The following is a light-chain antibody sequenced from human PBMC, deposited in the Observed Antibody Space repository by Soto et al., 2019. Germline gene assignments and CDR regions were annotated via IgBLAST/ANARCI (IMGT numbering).Light chain of an antibody. V-gene: IGKV1-8*01. Sequence: AIRMSQSPASLSASPGDRVTITCRASQGISSYLAWYQQKPGKAPKLLIYAASTLQSGVPSRFSGSGSGTDFTLTISCLQSEDFATYYCQQYYSYPWTFGQGTKVAIK. J-gene: IGKJ1*01. CDR2: AAS. CDR3: QQYYSYPWT. CDR1: QGISSY.